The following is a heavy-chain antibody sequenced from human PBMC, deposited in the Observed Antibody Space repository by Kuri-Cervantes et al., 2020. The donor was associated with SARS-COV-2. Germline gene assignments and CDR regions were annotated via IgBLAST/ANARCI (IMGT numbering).Heavy chain of an antibody. Sequence: ASVNVSFKPSGYTFTGYYMHWVRQAPGQGLEWMGWFNPSGGSTSYAQKFQGRVTMTTDTSTRTAYIELRSLRSDDTAVYYCARLWGTNDAFDIWGQGTMVTVSS. CDR1: GYTFTGYY. CDR2: FNPSGGST. V-gene: IGHV1-46*01. CDR3: ARLWGTNDAFDI. D-gene: IGHD7-27*01. J-gene: IGHJ3*02.